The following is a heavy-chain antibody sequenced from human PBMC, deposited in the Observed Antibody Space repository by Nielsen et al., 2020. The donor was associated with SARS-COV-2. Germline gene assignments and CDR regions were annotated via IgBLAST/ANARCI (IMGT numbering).Heavy chain of an antibody. D-gene: IGHD2-2*01. CDR3: ARDLRGYCSSTSCYEGVALDY. V-gene: IGHV1-24*01. Sequence: ASVKVSCKVSGYTLTELSMHWVRQAPGKGLEWMGGFDPEDGETIYAQKFQGRVTMTEDTSTDTAYMELSSLRSEDTAVYYCARDLRGYCSSTSCYEGVALDYWGQGTLVTVSS. CDR2: FDPEDGET. J-gene: IGHJ4*02. CDR1: GYTLTELS.